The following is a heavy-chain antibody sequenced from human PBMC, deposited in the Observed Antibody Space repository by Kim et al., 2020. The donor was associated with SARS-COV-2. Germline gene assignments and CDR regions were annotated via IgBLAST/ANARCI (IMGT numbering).Heavy chain of an antibody. Sequence: GGSLRLSCAASGFTFSSYGMHWVRQAPGKGLEWVAVISYDGSNKYYADSVKGRFTISRDNSKNTLYLQMNSPRAEDTAVYYCAKHFSSSWVMGVWGQGTLVTVSS. CDR1: GFTFSSYG. J-gene: IGHJ4*02. CDR3: AKHFSSSWVMGV. D-gene: IGHD6-13*01. V-gene: IGHV3-30*18. CDR2: ISYDGSNK.